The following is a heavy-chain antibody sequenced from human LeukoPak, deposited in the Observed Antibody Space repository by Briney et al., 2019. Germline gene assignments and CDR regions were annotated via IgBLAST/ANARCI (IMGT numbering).Heavy chain of an antibody. CDR3: ARDGGYCSSTGCYYYGMDV. J-gene: IGHJ6*02. CDR1: GYTFTSYG. Sequence: ASVKVSCKASGYTFTSYGISWVRQAPGQGLEWMGWISAYNGNTNYAQKLQGRVTMTTDTSTSTAYMELRSLRSDDTAVYYCARDGGYCSSTGCYYYGMDVWGQGTTVTVSS. D-gene: IGHD2-2*01. V-gene: IGHV1-18*01. CDR2: ISAYNGNT.